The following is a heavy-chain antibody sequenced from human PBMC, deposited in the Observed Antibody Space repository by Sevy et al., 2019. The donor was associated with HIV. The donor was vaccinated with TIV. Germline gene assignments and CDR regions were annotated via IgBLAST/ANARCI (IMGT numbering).Heavy chain of an antibody. D-gene: IGHD5-12*01. V-gene: IGHV1-46*01. CDR1: GYTFTSYY. J-gene: IGHJ4*02. CDR2: INPSGGST. CDR3: ARGGYSGYAPPYYFDY. Sequence: ASVKVSCKASGYTFTSYYMHWVRQAPGQGLEWMGIINPSGGSTSYAQKFQGRVTMTRDTSTSTVYMELSSLRSEDTAVYYWARGGYSGYAPPYYFDYWGQGTLVTVSS.